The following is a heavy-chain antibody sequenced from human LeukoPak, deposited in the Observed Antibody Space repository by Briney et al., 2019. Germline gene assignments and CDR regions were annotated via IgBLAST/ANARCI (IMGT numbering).Heavy chain of an antibody. Sequence: SETLSLTCTVSGASISGYWWSWIRPPAGEGLEWVGRMYSDGDTNFNPSLKSRVTVSLDMSTNQFSLKLISVTAADRAVYLWAGAPRRCCGTCPFGSWGQGTPVTVSS. D-gene: IGHD2-15*01. CDR2: MYSDGDT. CDR3: AGAPRRCCGTCPFGS. V-gene: IGHV4-4*07. J-gene: IGHJ4*01. CDR1: GASISGYW.